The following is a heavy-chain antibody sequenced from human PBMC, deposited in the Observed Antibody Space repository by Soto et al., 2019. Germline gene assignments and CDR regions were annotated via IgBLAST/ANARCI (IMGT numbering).Heavy chain of an antibody. CDR3: VAPRGSPYAFDI. J-gene: IGHJ3*02. Sequence: QVQLQESGPGLVKPSQTLSLTCTVSGGSISSGGYYWSWIRQHPGKGLEWIGYIYYSGSTYYNPSLQRRVTLSVDTSKNQSSLKLRSVTAADTAVYYCVAPRGSPYAFDIWCQGTMVTVSS. CDR2: IYYSGST. CDR1: GGSISSGGYY. D-gene: IGHD2-15*01. V-gene: IGHV4-31*03.